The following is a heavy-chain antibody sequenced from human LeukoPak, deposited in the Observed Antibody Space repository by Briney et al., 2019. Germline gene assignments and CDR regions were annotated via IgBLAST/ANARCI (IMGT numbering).Heavy chain of an antibody. J-gene: IGHJ3*02. CDR2: IYHSGST. CDR3: ARHDVRCSSTSCYTDDAFDI. CDR1: GYSISSGYY. Sequence: KPSETLSLTCAVSGYSISSGYYWGWIRQPPGKGLEGIASIYHSGSTYYNPSLKSRVTISVDTSKNQFSLKLSSVTAADTAVYYCARHDVRCSSTSCYTDDAFDIWGQGTMVTVSS. V-gene: IGHV4-38-2*01. D-gene: IGHD2-2*02.